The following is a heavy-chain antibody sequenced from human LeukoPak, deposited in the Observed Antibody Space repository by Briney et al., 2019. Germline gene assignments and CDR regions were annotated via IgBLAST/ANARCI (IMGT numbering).Heavy chain of an antibody. CDR2: IYPGDSDT. CDR3: ARVITSSHYYYYMDA. J-gene: IGHJ6*03. V-gene: IGHV5-51*01. CDR1: GYSFSSNW. Sequence: GESLKISCQGSGYSFSSNWIGWVRQMPGKGLEWIGVIYPGDSDTTYSPSFQGQVTISADKSINTAYLQWSSLKASDTAMYYCARVITSSHYYYYMDAWGKGTTVTVSS. D-gene: IGHD2-2*01.